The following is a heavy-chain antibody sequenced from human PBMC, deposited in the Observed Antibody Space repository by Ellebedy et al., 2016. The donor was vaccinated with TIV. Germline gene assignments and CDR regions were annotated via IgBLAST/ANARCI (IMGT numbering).Heavy chain of an antibody. D-gene: IGHD1-26*01. Sequence: PGGSLRLSCAASGFTFSNYWMNWVRQAPGKGLEWVANIKQDGSEKHYVDSVKGRFTISRDNAKNSLYLQMSSLRAEDTAVYYCARKRRLLFDYWGQGTLVTVSS. CDR2: IKQDGSEK. J-gene: IGHJ4*02. CDR3: ARKRRLLFDY. CDR1: GFTFSNYW. V-gene: IGHV3-7*03.